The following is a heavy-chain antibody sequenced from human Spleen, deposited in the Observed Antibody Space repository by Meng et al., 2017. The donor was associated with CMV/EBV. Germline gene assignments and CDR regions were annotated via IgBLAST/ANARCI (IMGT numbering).Heavy chain of an antibody. Sequence: ASVKVSCKASGYTFTGYYMHWVRQAPGQGLEWMGWINPNSGGTNYAQKFQGRVTMTRDTSISTAYMELSRLRSDDTAVYYCARDLSRRSSSWFREGAYYYYGMDVWGQGTTVTVSS. CDR1: GYTFTGYY. D-gene: IGHD6-13*01. V-gene: IGHV1-2*02. J-gene: IGHJ6*02. CDR3: ARDLSRRSSSWFREGAYYYYGMDV. CDR2: INPNSGGT.